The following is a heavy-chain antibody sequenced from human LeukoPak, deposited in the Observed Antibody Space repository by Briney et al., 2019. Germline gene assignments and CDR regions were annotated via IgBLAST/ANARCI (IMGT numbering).Heavy chain of an antibody. J-gene: IGHJ4*02. Sequence: SGTLSLTCTVSGGSISSYYWSWIRQPPGKGLEWIGYIYYSGSTNYNPSLKSRVTISVDTSKNQFSLKLSSVTAADTAVYYCARQGYYGSPFDYWGQGTLVTVSS. CDR3: ARQGYYGSPFDY. CDR1: GGSISSYY. D-gene: IGHD3-10*01. CDR2: IYYSGST. V-gene: IGHV4-59*08.